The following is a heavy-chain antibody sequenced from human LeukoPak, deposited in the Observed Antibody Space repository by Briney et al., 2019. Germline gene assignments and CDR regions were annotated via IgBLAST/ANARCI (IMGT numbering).Heavy chain of an antibody. CDR1: GGTFSSYA. CDR2: INTDKGEK. J-gene: IGHJ6*02. CDR3: ARAGLSRYFDWSSPSGFYYGRDV. Sequence: ASVKLSCKASGGTFSSYAISWLRQAPGQGLEWMGWINTDKGEKKYAQTFQGRVTMTTDTSTSTAYMDLRRLRSDDTAVYYCARAGLSRYFDWSSPSGFYYGRDVWGQGTTVIVS. V-gene: IGHV1-18*01. D-gene: IGHD3-9*01.